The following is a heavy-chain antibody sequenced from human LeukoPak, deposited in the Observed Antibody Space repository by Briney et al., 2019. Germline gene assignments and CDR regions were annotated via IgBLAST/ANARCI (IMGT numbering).Heavy chain of an antibody. Sequence: ASVKVSSTVSGYTLTELSIHWVRQAPGKGLERMGGFDPEDSETIYAQKFQGRVTMTEDTSTDTAYMELSSLRSEDTAVYYCATTDIVVVPAAHSQYYYYMDIWGKGTTVTVSS. CDR3: ATTDIVVVPAAHSQYYYYMDI. D-gene: IGHD2-2*01. CDR1: GYTLTELS. J-gene: IGHJ6*03. CDR2: FDPEDSET. V-gene: IGHV1-24*01.